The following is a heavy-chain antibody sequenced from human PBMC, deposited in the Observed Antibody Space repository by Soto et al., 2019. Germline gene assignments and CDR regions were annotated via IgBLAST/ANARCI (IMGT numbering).Heavy chain of an antibody. CDR1: GFTFDDYA. D-gene: IGHD6-13*01. CDR2: ISWNSGSI. V-gene: IGHV3-9*01. J-gene: IGHJ4*02. CDR3: AKDKVGDGTFHY. Sequence: GGSLRLSCAASGFTFDDYAMHWVRQAPGKGLEWASGISWNSGSIGYADSVKGRFTISRDNAKNSLYLQMNSLRAEDTALYYCAKDKVGDGTFHYWGQGTLVTVSS.